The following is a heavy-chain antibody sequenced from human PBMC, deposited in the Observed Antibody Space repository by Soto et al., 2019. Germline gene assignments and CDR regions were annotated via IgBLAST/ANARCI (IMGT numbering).Heavy chain of an antibody. CDR3: AKAEGPYCSSTSCLRGH. D-gene: IGHD2-2*01. J-gene: IGHJ4*02. Sequence: PGGSLRLSCAASGFTFSSYAMSWVRQAPGKGLEWVSAISGSGGSTYYADSVKGRFTISRDNSKNTLYLQMNSLRAEDTAVYYCAKAEGPYCSSTSCLRGHWGQGTLVTVSS. CDR1: GFTFSSYA. CDR2: ISGSGGST. V-gene: IGHV3-23*01.